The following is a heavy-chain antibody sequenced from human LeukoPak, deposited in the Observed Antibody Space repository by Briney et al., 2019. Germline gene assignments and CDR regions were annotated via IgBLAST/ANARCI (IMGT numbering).Heavy chain of an antibody. CDR3: ARAREMATNHNADT. V-gene: IGHV3-74*01. D-gene: IGHD5-24*01. Sequence: GGSLRLSCAASGFTFSSYWMHWVRQAPGKGLVWVSRINSDGTSTSYADSVKGRFTISRDNAKNTLYLQVNSLRAEDTAVYYCARAREMATNHNADTWGQGTLVTVSS. CDR1: GFTFSSYW. J-gene: IGHJ5*02. CDR2: INSDGTST.